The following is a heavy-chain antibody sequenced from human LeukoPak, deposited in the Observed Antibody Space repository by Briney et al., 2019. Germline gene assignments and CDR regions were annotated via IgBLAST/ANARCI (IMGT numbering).Heavy chain of an antibody. V-gene: IGHV1-69*10. Sequence: SVQVSRKASGATLSSYPISWLRQAPGQGLEWMGGIVPLLDTTKYAQKFQGRVTITTDRSTGAVYMELASLRSDDTAVYYCAKGHSSSSFDFWGQGTLVIVSS. D-gene: IGHD3-22*01. CDR2: IVPLLDTT. CDR3: AKGHSSSSFDF. J-gene: IGHJ4*02. CDR1: GATLSSYP.